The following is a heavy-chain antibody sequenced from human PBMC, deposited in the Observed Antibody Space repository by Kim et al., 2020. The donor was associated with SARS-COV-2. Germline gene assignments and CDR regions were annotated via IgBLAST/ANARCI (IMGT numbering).Heavy chain of an antibody. V-gene: IGHV3-33*01. J-gene: IGHJ4*02. CDR3: ASDSSGWYYFDY. D-gene: IGHD6-19*01. CDR1: GFTFSSYG. Sequence: GGSLRLSCAASGFTFSSYGMHWVRQAPGKGLEWVAVIWYDGSNKYYADSVKGRFTISRDNSKNTQYLQMNSLRAEDTAVYYCASDSSGWYYFDYWGQGTLVTVSS. CDR2: IWYDGSNK.